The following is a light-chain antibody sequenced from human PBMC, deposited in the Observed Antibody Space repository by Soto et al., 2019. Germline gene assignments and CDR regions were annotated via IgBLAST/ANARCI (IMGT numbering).Light chain of an antibody. CDR3: FSFTTDWTHV. CDR2: EVS. CDR1: STDVGGYNY. J-gene: IGLJ1*01. Sequence: QSVLTQPPSASGSPGQSVTISCTGTSTDVGGYNYISWYQHHPGKGPKLIIYEVSERPSGVPDRFSGSKSGNTASLTVSGLQTEDEADYFCFSFTTDWTHVFGTGTKVTVL. V-gene: IGLV2-8*01.